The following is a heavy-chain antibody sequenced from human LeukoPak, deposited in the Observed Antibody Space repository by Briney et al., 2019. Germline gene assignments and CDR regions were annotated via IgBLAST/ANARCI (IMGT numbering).Heavy chain of an antibody. V-gene: IGHV1-2*02. CDR3: ARSQTRMAWFGFATLAY. D-gene: IGHD3-3*01. CDR2: INPNSGGT. Sequence: ASVKVSCKASGYTFTGYYMHWVRQAPGQGLEWMGWINPNSGGTNYAQKFQGRVTMTRDTSISTAYMELSRLRSGDTAVYYCARSQTRMAWFGFATLAYWGQGTLVTVSS. J-gene: IGHJ4*02. CDR1: GYTFTGYY.